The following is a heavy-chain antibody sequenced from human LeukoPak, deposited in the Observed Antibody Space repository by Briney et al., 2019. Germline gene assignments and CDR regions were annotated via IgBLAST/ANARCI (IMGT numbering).Heavy chain of an antibody. J-gene: IGHJ6*03. D-gene: IGHD6-6*01. CDR1: GGSISSSNW. V-gene: IGHV4-4*02. CDR2: IYHSGST. CDR3: ARQSIAARGYYYYMDV. Sequence: SETLSLTCAVSGGSISSSNWWSWVRQPPGKGLEWIGQIYHSGSTNYNPSLKSRVAISVDKSKNQFSLKLTSVTAADTAVYYCARQSIAARGYYYYMDVWGKGTTVTVSS.